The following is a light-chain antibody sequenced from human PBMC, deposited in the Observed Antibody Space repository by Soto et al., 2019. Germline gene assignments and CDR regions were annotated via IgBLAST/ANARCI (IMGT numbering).Light chain of an antibody. V-gene: IGLV2-8*01. CDR3: SSYAGINIYV. CDR1: SSDVGAFNY. J-gene: IGLJ1*01. Sequence: QSVLTQPPSASGSHGQSVTISCTGTSSDVGAFNYVSWYQQHPGKAPKLMIFEINKRPSGVPDRFSGSKSGNTASLTVSGLQAEDEADYYCSSYAGINIYVFGGGTKVTVL. CDR2: EIN.